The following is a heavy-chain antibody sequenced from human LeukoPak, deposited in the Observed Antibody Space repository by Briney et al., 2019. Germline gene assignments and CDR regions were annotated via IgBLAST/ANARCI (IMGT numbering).Heavy chain of an antibody. CDR1: GFTFSGSA. Sequence: GGSLRLSCAASGFTFSGSAMHWVRQASGKGLEWVGRIRSKANSYATAYAASVKGRFTISRDDSKNTAYLQMNSLKTEDTAVYYCTRHVGTAMATPDFDYWGQGTLVTVSS. J-gene: IGHJ4*02. CDR3: TRHVGTAMATPDFDY. V-gene: IGHV3-73*01. D-gene: IGHD5-18*01. CDR2: IRSKANSYAT.